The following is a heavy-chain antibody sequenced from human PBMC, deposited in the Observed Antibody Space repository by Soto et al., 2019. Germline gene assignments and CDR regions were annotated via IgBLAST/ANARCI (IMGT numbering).Heavy chain of an antibody. Sequence: QVQLQESGPGLVKASGTLSLTCAVSGDSISSSNWWSWVRQPPGKGLEWIGEIHHSGSTRYSPSLKSRVAISVDKSKNQFSLKLSSVSAADTAVYYCASLGTVVSAFDYWGQGTLVTVSS. J-gene: IGHJ4*02. D-gene: IGHD2-2*01. CDR2: IHHSGST. CDR1: GDSISSSNW. CDR3: ASLGTVVSAFDY. V-gene: IGHV4-4*02.